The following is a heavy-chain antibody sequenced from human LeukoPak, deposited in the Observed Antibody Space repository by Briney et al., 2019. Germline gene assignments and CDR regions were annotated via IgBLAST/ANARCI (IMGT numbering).Heavy chain of an antibody. CDR1: GFTVSSNY. Sequence: PGGSLRLSCAASGFTVSSNYMSWVRQAPGKGLEWVSVIYSGGSTYYADSVKGRFTISRDNSKNTLYLQMNSLRAEDTAVYYCAKNIVVPAATNYYYYGMDVWGKGTTVTVSS. CDR2: IYSGGST. CDR3: AKNIVVPAATNYYYYGMDV. V-gene: IGHV3-53*01. J-gene: IGHJ6*04. D-gene: IGHD2-2*01.